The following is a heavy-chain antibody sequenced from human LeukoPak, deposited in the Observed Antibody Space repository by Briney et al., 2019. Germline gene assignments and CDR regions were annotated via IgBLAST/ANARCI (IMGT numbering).Heavy chain of an antibody. V-gene: IGHV4-39*02. J-gene: IGHJ4*02. CDR2: VYYGRSP. CDR1: GDSISRSTYY. Sequence: SETLSLTCTVSGDSISRSTYYWAWIRQPPGKGLEWIGSVYYGRSPYFNPSLESRATISVDTSKNHFSLKMSSVTAADTAVYYCARSSGTGTLSYWGQGTLVTVSS. CDR3: ARSSGTGTLSY. D-gene: IGHD6-25*01.